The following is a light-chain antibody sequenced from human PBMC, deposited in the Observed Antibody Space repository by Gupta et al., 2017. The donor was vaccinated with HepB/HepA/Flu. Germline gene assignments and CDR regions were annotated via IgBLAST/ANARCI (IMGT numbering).Light chain of an antibody. CDR1: SSDVGGYNH. CDR3: SSYAGSNNVV. V-gene: IGLV2-8*01. Sequence: QSALTQPPSASGSPGQSVTISCTGTSSDVGGYNHVSWYQQHPGTAPKLMIFEVNQRPSGVPDRFSGPKSGNTASLTVSGLQADDEANYYCSSYAGSNNVVFGGGTKLTVL. CDR2: EVN. J-gene: IGLJ2*01.